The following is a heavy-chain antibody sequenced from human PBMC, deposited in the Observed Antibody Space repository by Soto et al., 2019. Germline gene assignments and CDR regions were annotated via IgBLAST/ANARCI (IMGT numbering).Heavy chain of an antibody. CDR2: ISGSGGST. Sequence: PGGSLRLSCSASGFTFSSYSISWARQAPGKGLEWVSAISGSGGSTYYADSVKGRFTISRDNSKNTLYLKMNSLRAEDTAVYYCAKGKSTPGSKEGPFDEWGQGTRVTVSS. J-gene: IGHJ4*02. D-gene: IGHD3-10*01. CDR1: GFTFSSYS. V-gene: IGHV3-23*01. CDR3: AKGKSTPGSKEGPFDE.